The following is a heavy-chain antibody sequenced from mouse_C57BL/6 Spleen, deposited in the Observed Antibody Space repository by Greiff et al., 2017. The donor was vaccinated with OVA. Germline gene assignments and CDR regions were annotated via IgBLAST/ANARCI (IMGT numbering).Heavy chain of an antibody. Sequence: EVKLVESGGGLVKPGGSLKLSCAASGFTFSDYGMHWVRQAPEKGLEWVAYISSGSSTIYYADTVKGRFTISRDNAKNTLFLQMTSLRSEDTAMYYCARSHLPYYAMDYWGQGTSVTVSS. CDR3: ARSHLPYYAMDY. J-gene: IGHJ4*01. CDR1: GFTFSDYG. V-gene: IGHV5-17*01. CDR2: ISSGSSTI.